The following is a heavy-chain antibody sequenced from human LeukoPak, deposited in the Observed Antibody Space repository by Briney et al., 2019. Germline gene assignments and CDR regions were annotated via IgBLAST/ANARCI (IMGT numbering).Heavy chain of an antibody. J-gene: IGHJ4*02. CDR3: AGGGYFYDSSGYHPTGY. Sequence: SETLSLTCTVSGGSIRNFYWAWVRQAPGKGLEWMAYIYYNQITNYNPSLKSRVTISVDTSKSQVSLRLNSVTAADTAMYFCAGGGYFYDSSGYHPTGYWGQGTLVLVSS. CDR1: GGSIRNFY. CDR2: IYYNQIT. V-gene: IGHV4-59*01. D-gene: IGHD3-22*01.